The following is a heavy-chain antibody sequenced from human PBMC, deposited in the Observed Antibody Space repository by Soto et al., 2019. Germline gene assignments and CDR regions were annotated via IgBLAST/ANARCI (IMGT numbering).Heavy chain of an antibody. J-gene: IGHJ4*02. Sequence: ASVKVSCKASGYTFTGYYMHWVRQAPGQGLEWMGWINPNSGGTNYAQKFQGWVTMTRDTSISTAYMGLSRLRSDDTAVYYCAREMGPRLYYYGSGSLKNFDYWGQGTLVTVSS. CDR1: GYTFTGYY. CDR2: INPNSGGT. V-gene: IGHV1-2*04. D-gene: IGHD3-10*01. CDR3: AREMGPRLYYYGSGSLKNFDY.